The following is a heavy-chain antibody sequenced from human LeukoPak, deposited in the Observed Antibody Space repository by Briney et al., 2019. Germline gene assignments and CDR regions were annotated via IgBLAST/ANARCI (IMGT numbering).Heavy chain of an antibody. CDR2: MNPDGSGK. CDR1: GFTFSGSW. V-gene: IGHV3-7*01. D-gene: IGHD1-14*01. Sequence: GGSLRLSCAASGFTFSGSWMSWVRQAPGKGLEWVADMNPDGSGKYYVDSVKGRFTISRDNAKNSLYLLMDSLRAEDTAVYYCARDPNHGALDIWGQGTLVTVSS. CDR3: ARDPNHGALDI. J-gene: IGHJ3*02.